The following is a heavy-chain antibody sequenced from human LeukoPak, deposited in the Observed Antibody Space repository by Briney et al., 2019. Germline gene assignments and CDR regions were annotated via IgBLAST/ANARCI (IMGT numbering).Heavy chain of an antibody. J-gene: IGHJ4*02. CDR1: GFTFDDYA. CDR3: AKGKKMTVAGLFDY. V-gene: IGHV3-9*01. CDR2: ITWNSGGV. D-gene: IGHD6-19*01. Sequence: GGSLRLSCAASGFTFDDYAMHWVRQAPGKGLEWVSGITWNSGGVGYADSVKGRFTISREDAKKSLYLQMNSLRAEDTAFYYCAKGKKMTVAGLFDYWGQGILVTVSS.